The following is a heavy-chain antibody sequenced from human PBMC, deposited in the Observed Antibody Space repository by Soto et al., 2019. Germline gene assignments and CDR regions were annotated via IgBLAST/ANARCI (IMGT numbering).Heavy chain of an antibody. D-gene: IGHD3-9*01. CDR3: ARITAFRYFDWLGYYYYYLDF. Sequence: SETLSLTCTVSGGSISSYYWSWIRQPPGKGQEWIGYIYYSGSSNYNPSLKRRVTISEDTSKNQFSLRLSSVTAADTAVYYCARITAFRYFDWLGYYYYYLDFWGKGTTVTVSS. J-gene: IGHJ6*03. CDR1: GGSISSYY. CDR2: IYYSGSS. V-gene: IGHV4-59*01.